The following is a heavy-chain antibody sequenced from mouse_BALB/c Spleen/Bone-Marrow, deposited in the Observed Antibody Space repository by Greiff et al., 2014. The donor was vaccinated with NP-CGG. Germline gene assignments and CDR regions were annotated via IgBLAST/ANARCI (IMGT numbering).Heavy chain of an antibody. V-gene: IGHV5-9-3*01. J-gene: IGHJ4*01. Sequence: EVKLMESGGGLVKPGGSLKLSCAASGFTFSSYATSWVRQTPEKRLEWVATINSGGSYTYYPDSVKGRFTISRDNAKNTLYLQMSSLRSEDTAMYYCARGDWDEAMDYWGQGTSVTVST. CDR2: INSGGSYT. CDR3: ARGDWDEAMDY. D-gene: IGHD4-1*01. CDR1: GFTFSSYA.